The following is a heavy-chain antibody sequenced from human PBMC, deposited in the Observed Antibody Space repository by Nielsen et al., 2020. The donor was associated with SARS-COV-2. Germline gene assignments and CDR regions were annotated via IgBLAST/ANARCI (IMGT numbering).Heavy chain of an antibody. CDR2: IYYSGNT. J-gene: IGHJ3*01. CDR1: GDSVSSGGYY. V-gene: IGHV4-61*08. CDR3: ARAGVVVVTPSVFDV. Sequence: SETLSLTCTVSGDSVSSGGYYWSWIRQPPGKGLEWIGYIYYSGNTNYYNPSLKSRVTMSVDTSKNQFSLKLSSVTAADTALYYCARAGVVVVTPSVFDVWGQGTMVTVSS. D-gene: IGHD2-15*01.